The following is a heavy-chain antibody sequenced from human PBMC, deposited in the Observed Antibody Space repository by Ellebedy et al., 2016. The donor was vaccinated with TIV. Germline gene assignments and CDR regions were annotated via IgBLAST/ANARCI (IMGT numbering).Heavy chain of an antibody. CDR3: ASAARGSGAYESF. V-gene: IGHV3-23*01. CDR2: ISGSGGTT. J-gene: IGHJ4*02. Sequence: GESLKISCAASGFMFNTYAMSWVRQAPGRGLEWVSTISGSGGTTYYVDSMKGRFTISRDNSKNTLYLQMNSLRADDTALYYCASAARGSGAYESFWGQGTLVTVSS. CDR1: GFMFNTYA. D-gene: IGHD5-12*01.